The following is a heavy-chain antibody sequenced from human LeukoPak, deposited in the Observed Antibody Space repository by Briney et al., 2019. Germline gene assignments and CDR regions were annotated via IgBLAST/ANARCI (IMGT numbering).Heavy chain of an antibody. CDR1: GFTFSSYA. CDR2: ISGSGGST. Sequence: GGSLRLSCATSGFTFSSYAMSWVRQAPGKGLEWVSAISGSGGSTYYADSVKGRFTISRDNSKNTLYLLMNSLRAEDTAVYYCAKSRRLYGDFIDYWGQGTLVTVSS. CDR3: AKSRRLYGDFIDY. V-gene: IGHV3-23*01. D-gene: IGHD4-17*01. J-gene: IGHJ4*02.